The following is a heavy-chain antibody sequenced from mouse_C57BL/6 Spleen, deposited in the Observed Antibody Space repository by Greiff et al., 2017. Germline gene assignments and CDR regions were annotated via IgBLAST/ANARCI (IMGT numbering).Heavy chain of an antibody. CDR2: ISSGSSTI. CDR3: AREWLTGGRDY. Sequence: EVKVVESGGGLVKPGGSLKLSCAASGFTFSDYGMHWVRQAPEKGLEWVAYISSGSSTIYYADTVKGRFTISRDNAKNTLFLQMTSLRSEDTAMYYGAREWLTGGRDYWGKGTSVTVSS. J-gene: IGHJ4*01. CDR1: GFTFSDYG. D-gene: IGHD4-1*01. V-gene: IGHV5-17*01.